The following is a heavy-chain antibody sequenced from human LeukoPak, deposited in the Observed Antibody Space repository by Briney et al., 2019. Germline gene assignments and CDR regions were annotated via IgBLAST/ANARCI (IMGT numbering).Heavy chain of an antibody. CDR2: INPNSGGT. Sequence: ASVKVSCKASGYTFTGYYMHWVRQAPGQGLEWMGWINPNSGGTNYAQKFQGRVTMTRDTSISTAYMELSRLRSDDTAVYYCARDFSPWCIGYYFDYWGQGTLVTVSS. D-gene: IGHD2-8*02. CDR1: GYTFTGYY. V-gene: IGHV1-2*02. J-gene: IGHJ4*02. CDR3: ARDFSPWCIGYYFDY.